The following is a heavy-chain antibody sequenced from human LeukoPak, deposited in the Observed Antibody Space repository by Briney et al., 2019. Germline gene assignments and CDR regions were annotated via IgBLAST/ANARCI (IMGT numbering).Heavy chain of an antibody. V-gene: IGHV3-21*04. Sequence: GGSLRLSCAASGFTFSTYSMNWARQAPGKGLEWVSSISSSGSYIYYSDSVKGRFTISRDNSKNTLYLQMNSLRAEDTAVYYCAKGDSSGYYDYWGQGTLVTVSS. CDR1: GFTFSTYS. J-gene: IGHJ4*02. CDR2: ISSSGSYI. D-gene: IGHD3-22*01. CDR3: AKGDSSGYYDY.